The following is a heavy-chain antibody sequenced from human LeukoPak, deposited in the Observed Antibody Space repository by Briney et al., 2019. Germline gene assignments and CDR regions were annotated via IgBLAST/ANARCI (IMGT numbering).Heavy chain of an antibody. Sequence: GGSLRLSCAASGFTFSAYSMNWVRQAPGKGLEWVSYISSSSSTKYYADSVKGRFTISRDNAENSLYLQMNSLRAEDTAVYYCARDGVPAAADYWGQGTLVTVSS. D-gene: IGHD2-2*01. CDR3: ARDGVPAAADY. CDR2: ISSSSSTK. V-gene: IGHV3-48*01. J-gene: IGHJ4*02. CDR1: GFTFSAYS.